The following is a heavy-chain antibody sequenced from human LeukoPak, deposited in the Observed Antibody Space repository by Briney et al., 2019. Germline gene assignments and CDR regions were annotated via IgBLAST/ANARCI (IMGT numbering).Heavy chain of an antibody. CDR1: DNTFTRYY. Sequence: ASVRVSCKASDNTFTRYYIHWVRQAPGQGLEWMGIINPSGGSPTYAQKFQGRVTMTKDTSTTTVYMEMSSLRSEDTAMYYCASETPIAAGPPYFDYWGQGTLVTVSS. J-gene: IGHJ4*02. D-gene: IGHD6-6*01. V-gene: IGHV1-46*01. CDR2: INPSGGSP. CDR3: ASETPIAAGPPYFDY.